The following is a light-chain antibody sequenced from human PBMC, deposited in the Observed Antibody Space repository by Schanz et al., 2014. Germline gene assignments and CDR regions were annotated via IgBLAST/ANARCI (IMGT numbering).Light chain of an antibody. CDR2: AAS. V-gene: IGKV1-39*01. J-gene: IGKJ4*01. CDR1: QSISSY. CDR3: QKYNSAPLT. Sequence: DIQMTQSPSSLSASVGDRVTITCRASQSISSYLNWYQQKPGKAPKLLIYAASGLQSGVPSRFSGSGSGTEFTLTISSLQPEDAATYYCQKYNSAPLTFGGGTKVEIK.